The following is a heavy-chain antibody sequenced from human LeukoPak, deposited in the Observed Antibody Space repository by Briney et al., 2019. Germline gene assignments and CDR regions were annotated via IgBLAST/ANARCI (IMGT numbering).Heavy chain of an antibody. CDR3: ARGRPETGFDY. CDR1: GDSVSTNIAT. J-gene: IGHJ4*02. CDR2: TFYRSKWYT. V-gene: IGHV6-1*01. Sequence: HSQTLSLTCAISGDSVSTNIATWNWIRQSPSRVLEWLGRTFYRSKWYTDYALSVRSRIILNSDTSKNQLSLQLTSLTPEDTAVYYCARGRPETGFDYWGQGALVTVSS. D-gene: IGHD1-1*01.